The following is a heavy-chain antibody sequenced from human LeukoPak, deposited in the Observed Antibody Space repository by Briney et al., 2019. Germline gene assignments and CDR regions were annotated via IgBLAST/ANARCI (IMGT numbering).Heavy chain of an antibody. J-gene: IGHJ4*02. CDR1: GGSISSYY. CDR2: IYYSGST. CDR3: ARGFSYFDY. Sequence: SETLSLTCTVSGGSISSYYWSWIRQAPGKGLEWIGHIYYSGSTNYNPSLKSRVTISVDTPKNQFSLKLSSVTAADTAVYYCARGFSYFDYWGQGTLVTVSS. V-gene: IGHV4-59*01.